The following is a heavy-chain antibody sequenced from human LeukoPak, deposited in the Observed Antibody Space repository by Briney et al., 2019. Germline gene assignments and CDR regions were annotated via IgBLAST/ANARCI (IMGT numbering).Heavy chain of an antibody. CDR1: GFTFNTYA. Sequence: GGSLRLSCAASGFTFNTYAMSRVRQAPGKGLEWVSAFTVGGGTTFYADSVKGRFTISRDNSKNMLYLQMNSLRAEDTAVYYCARTPAYCGGDCYSTFDYWGQGTLVTVSS. CDR3: ARTPAYCGGDCYSTFDY. D-gene: IGHD2-21*02. CDR2: FTVGGGTT. J-gene: IGHJ4*02. V-gene: IGHV3-23*01.